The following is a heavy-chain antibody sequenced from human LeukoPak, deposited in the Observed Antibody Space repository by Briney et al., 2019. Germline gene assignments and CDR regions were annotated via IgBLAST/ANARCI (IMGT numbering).Heavy chain of an antibody. CDR1: GYTFTSYG. CDR2: ISAYNGNT. CDR3: ARMWEPYSDAFDI. D-gene: IGHD1-26*01. J-gene: IGHJ3*02. V-gene: IGHV1-18*01. Sequence: GASVKVSCKASGYTFTSYGISWVRQAPGQGLEWMGWISAYNGNTNYEGRVTMTTDTSTSTAYMELRSLRSDDTAVYYCARMWEPYSDAFDIWGRGTMVTVSS.